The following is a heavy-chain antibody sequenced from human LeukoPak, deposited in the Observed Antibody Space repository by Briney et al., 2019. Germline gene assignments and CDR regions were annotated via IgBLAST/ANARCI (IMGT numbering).Heavy chain of an antibody. J-gene: IGHJ4*02. CDR2: MNPNSGNT. D-gene: IGHD3-10*01. Sequence: ASVKVSCKASGYTFTSYDINWVRQATGQGLEWRGWMNPNSGNTGYAQKFQGRVTMTRNTSISTAYMELSSLRSEDTAVYYCARGTALWFGELLPHDYWGQGTLVTVSS. CDR1: GYTFTSYD. CDR3: ARGTALWFGELLPHDY. V-gene: IGHV1-8*01.